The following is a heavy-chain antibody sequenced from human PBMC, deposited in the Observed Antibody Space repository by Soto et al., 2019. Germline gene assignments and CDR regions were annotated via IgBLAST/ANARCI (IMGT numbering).Heavy chain of an antibody. CDR3: ERDPAVEQLLQHPYYYYGMDV. CDR2: IYYSGST. Sequence: PSETLSLTCTVSGGSISSYYWSWIRQPPGKGLEWIGYIYYSGSTNYNPSLKSRVTISVDTSKNQFSLKLSSVTAADTAVYYCERDPAVEQLLQHPYYYYGMDVWGQGTTVTVSS. V-gene: IGHV4-59*12. CDR1: GGSISSYY. D-gene: IGHD6-13*01. J-gene: IGHJ6*02.